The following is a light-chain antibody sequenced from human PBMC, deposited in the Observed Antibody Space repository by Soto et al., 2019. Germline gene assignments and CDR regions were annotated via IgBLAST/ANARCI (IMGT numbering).Light chain of an antibody. CDR2: GAS. CDR3: QQYGSPRT. CDR1: QSFSSGY. V-gene: IGKV3-20*01. Sequence: EIVLTQSPGTLSLSPGERATLSCRASQSFSSGYLAWYQQKPGQAPRILIYGASSRATGTPHRFSGSWSGTDLTLTISKLEPEDFAMYYCQQYGSPRTFGGETKWEIK. J-gene: IGKJ4*01.